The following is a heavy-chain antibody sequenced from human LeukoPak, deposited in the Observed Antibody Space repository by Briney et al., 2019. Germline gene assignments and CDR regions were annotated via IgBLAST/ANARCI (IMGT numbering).Heavy chain of an antibody. CDR2: ISASGSTR. CDR3: AKDKSAMVRGVGDAFDI. V-gene: IGHV3-11*01. D-gene: IGHD3-10*01. Sequence: GGSLRLSCAASGFIFTDYYMTWVRQVPGKGLEWVSYISASGSTRYYADSVKGRFTISRDNAKNSLYLQMNSLRAEDTALYYCAKDKSAMVRGVGDAFDIWGQGTMVTVSS. J-gene: IGHJ3*02. CDR1: GFIFTDYY.